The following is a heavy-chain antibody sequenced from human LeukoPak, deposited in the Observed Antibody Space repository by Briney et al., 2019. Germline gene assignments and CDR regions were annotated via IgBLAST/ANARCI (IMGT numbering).Heavy chain of an antibody. V-gene: IGHV4-59*01. D-gene: IGHD2-15*01. CDR3: ARGWVAYSAYYFDY. CDR2: IYYTGST. Sequence: PSGTLSLTCTLSRDSLTNYFWSWIRQPPGKGLEWIGYIYYTGSTNYKPSLRSRVTISVDTSTNQFSLRLRSLTAADTAVYYCARGWVAYSAYYFDYWGQGTLVTVSS. CDR1: RDSLTNYF. J-gene: IGHJ4*02.